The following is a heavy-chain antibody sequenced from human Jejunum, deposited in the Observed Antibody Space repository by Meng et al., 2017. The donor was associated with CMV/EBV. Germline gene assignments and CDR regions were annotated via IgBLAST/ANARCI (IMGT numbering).Heavy chain of an antibody. CDR1: GFIFSKCA. J-gene: IGHJ4*02. CDR2: ITGSADAI. CDR3: AKWLTSQSVFDS. V-gene: IGHV3-23*01. Sequence: EVQLLESGGGLVQPGGSLRLSCAASGFIFSKCAMSWVRQAPGKGLEYVSGITGSADAIEYAPSVKGRFTISRDNSKNTLYLQMSSLRVEDTAIYYCAKWLTSQSVFDSWGQGALVTVSS. D-gene: IGHD3-22*01.